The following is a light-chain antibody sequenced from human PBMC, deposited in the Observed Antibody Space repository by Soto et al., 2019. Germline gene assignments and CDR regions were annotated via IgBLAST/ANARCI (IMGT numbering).Light chain of an antibody. Sequence: EIVMTQSPATLSVSPGERATLSCRASQSIGAKLAWYQQKPGQAPRLLIYGPYTRATDIPARFSGSGSGTEFTLTIRSLQSEDFGVYYCKQYNNWPYTFGQGTKVDI. CDR1: QSIGAK. V-gene: IGKV3-15*01. J-gene: IGKJ2*01. CDR3: KQYNNWPYT. CDR2: GPY.